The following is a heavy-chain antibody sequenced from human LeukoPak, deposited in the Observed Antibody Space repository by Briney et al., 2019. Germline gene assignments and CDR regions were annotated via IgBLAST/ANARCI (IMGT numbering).Heavy chain of an antibody. Sequence: PGGSLSLSCAASGFTFSSYAMSWVRQAPGKGLEWVSAISGSGGSTYYADSVKGRFTISRDNSKNTLYLQMNSLRAEDTAVYYCAKGIAAAGTRRPNWFDPWGQGTLVTVSS. CDR2: ISGSGGST. CDR1: GFTFSSYA. CDR3: AKGIAAAGTRRPNWFDP. D-gene: IGHD6-13*01. V-gene: IGHV3-23*01. J-gene: IGHJ5*02.